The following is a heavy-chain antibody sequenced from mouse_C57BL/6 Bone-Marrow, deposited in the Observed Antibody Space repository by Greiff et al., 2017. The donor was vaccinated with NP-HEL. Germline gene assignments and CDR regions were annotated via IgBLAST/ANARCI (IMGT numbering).Heavy chain of an antibody. D-gene: IGHD2-2*01. V-gene: IGHV10-1*01. CDR2: IRSKSNNYAT. CDR3: VKHNGYDAWFAY. CDR1: GFSFNTYA. Sequence: EVQLVESGGGLVQPKGSLKLSCAASGFSFNTYAMNWVRQAPGKGLEWVARIRSKSNNYATYYADSVKDRFTISRDDSESMLYLQMNNLKTEDSAMYYCVKHNGYDAWFAYWGQGTLVTVSA. J-gene: IGHJ3*01.